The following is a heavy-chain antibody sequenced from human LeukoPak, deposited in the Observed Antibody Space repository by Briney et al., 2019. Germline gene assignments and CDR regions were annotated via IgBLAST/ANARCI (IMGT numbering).Heavy chain of an antibody. V-gene: IGHV1-18*04. CDR1: GYTFTSYY. CDR3: ARDHSHDYYGSGSYPGY. J-gene: IGHJ4*02. Sequence: SVKVSCKASGYTFTSYYMHWVRQAPGQGLEWMEWISAYNGNTNYAQKLQGRVTMTTDTSTSTAYMELRSLRSDDTAVYYCARDHSHDYYGSGSYPGYWGQGTLVTVSS. D-gene: IGHD3-10*01. CDR2: ISAYNGNT.